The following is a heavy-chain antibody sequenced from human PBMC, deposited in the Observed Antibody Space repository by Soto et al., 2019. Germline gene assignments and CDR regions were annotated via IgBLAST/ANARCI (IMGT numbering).Heavy chain of an antibody. CDR1: ADSISSGGYY. V-gene: IGHV4-31*03. J-gene: IGHJ5*02. CDR2: IYYGGST. CDR3: ARGIAARPIWFDP. D-gene: IGHD6-6*01. Sequence: SETLSLTCTVSADSISSGGYYWSWIRQHPRKGLEWIGYIYYGGSTYYNPSLKSRLTISVDTSKNHFSLKLRSVTAADTAVYYCARGIAARPIWFDPWGQGTLVTVSS.